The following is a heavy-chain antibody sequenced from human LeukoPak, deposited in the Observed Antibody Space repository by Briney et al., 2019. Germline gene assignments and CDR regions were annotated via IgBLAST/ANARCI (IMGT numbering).Heavy chain of an antibody. CDR3: AKGAGSGSYYEAYYFDY. CDR2: ISGNGGRT. Sequence: GGSLRLSCAASGFTFSSYAMSWVRQAPGKGLEWVSPISGNGGRTYYADSVKGRFTISRDNSKNTLYLQMNSLRAEDTAVYYCAKGAGSGSYYEAYYFDYWGQGTLVTVSS. D-gene: IGHD1-26*01. V-gene: IGHV3-23*01. J-gene: IGHJ4*02. CDR1: GFTFSSYA.